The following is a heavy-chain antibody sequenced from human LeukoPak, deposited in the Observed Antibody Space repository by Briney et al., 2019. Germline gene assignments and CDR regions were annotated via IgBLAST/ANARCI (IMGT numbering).Heavy chain of an antibody. CDR3: ARDAYHSGDLDQ. CDR1: GFTFSNHI. V-gene: IGHV3-30*02. D-gene: IGHD3/OR15-3a*01. CDR2: IRFDGTNR. J-gene: IGHJ4*02. Sequence: PGGSLRLSCAASGFTFSNHIMHWVRQAPGKGLEWVSFIRFDGTNRHYVDSVKGRFTISRDNPNNMLYLQMNSLKFDDTAVYYCARDAYHSGDLDQWGEGTLVIVSS.